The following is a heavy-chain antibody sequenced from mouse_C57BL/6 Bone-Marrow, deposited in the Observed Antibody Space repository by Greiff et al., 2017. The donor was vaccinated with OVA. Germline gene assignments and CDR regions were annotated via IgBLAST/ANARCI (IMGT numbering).Heavy chain of an antibody. V-gene: IGHV5-9*01. CDR1: GFTFSSYT. Sequence: EVQLMESGGGLVKPGGSLKLSCPASGFTFSSYTMSWVRQTPEQRLEWVATISGGGGNTYYPDSVKGRFTISRDNAKNTLYLQMSGLRSEDTALCYCARQPPLDYWGQGTTLTVSS. CDR2: ISGGGGNT. CDR3: ARQPPLDY. J-gene: IGHJ2*01.